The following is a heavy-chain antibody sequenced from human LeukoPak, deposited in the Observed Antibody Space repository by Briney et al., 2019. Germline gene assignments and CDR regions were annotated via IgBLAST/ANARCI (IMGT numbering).Heavy chain of an antibody. D-gene: IGHD3-10*01. CDR1: GYIFSDYY. CDR3: ARDLHYYYGSGSYASHPYWYFDL. V-gene: IGHV1-46*01. Sequence: ASVKVSCKASGYIFSDYYMHWVRQAPGQGLEWMGIINPSGGSTSYAQKFQGRVTMTRDTSTSTVYMELSSLRSEDTAVYYCARDLHYYYGSGSYASHPYWYFDLWGRGTLVTVSS. CDR2: INPSGGST. J-gene: IGHJ2*01.